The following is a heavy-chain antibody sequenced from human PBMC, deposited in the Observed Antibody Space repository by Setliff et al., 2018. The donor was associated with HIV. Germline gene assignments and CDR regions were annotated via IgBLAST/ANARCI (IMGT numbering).Heavy chain of an antibody. CDR2: IYTSGST. J-gene: IGHJ6*03. CDR1: GGSISNGYYY. CDR3: ARGGREYGVNYYYYYMDV. Sequence: SETLSLTCTVSGGSISNGYYYWSWIRQPAGKGLEWIGHIYTSGSTKYNPSLKSRVTISVDTSKNQFSLKLSSVTAADTAVYYCARGGREYGVNYYYYYMDVWGKXTTVTVSS. V-gene: IGHV4-61*09. D-gene: IGHD3-10*01.